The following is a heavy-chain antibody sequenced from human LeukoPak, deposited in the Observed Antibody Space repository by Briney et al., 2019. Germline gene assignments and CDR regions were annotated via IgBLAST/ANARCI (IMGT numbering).Heavy chain of an antibody. Sequence: SVKVSCKASGGTLSSYAISWVRQAPGQGLEWMGRIIPILGIANYAQKFQGRVTITADKSTSTAYMELSSLRSEDTAVYYCARAEIGRSGYYQFNYFDYWGQGTLVTVSS. CDR1: GGTLSSYA. CDR2: IIPILGIA. D-gene: IGHD3-3*01. CDR3: ARAEIGRSGYYQFNYFDY. V-gene: IGHV1-69*04. J-gene: IGHJ4*02.